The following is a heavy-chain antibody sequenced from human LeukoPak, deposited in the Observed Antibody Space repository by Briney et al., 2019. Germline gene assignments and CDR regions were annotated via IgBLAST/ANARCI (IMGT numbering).Heavy chain of an antibody. CDR2: IRDKANSYAT. CDR3: TRWDCTTTGCYPFDY. J-gene: IGHJ4*02. CDR1: GFTFSSSW. D-gene: IGHD2-2*01. Sequence: GGSLRLSCATSGFTFSSSWMSWVRQASGKGLEWVGRIRDKANSYATAYIASVKGRFTISRDDSKNTAYLQMSSLKTEDTAVYYCTRWDCTTTGCYPFDYWGQGTLVTVSS. V-gene: IGHV3-73*01.